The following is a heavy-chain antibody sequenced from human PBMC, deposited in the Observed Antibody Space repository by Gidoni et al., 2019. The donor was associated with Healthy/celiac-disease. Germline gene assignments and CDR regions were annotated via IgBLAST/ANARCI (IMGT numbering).Heavy chain of an antibody. D-gene: IGHD3-10*01. J-gene: IGHJ6*03. CDR3: TRRMYYGSGSYPKGDYMDV. Sequence: EVQLVESGGGLVQPGGSLKLSCAASGLTFSGSAMPWVRQASGKGLAWVCRIRSKANSYATAYAASVKGRFTIAREDSKNTAYLQMNSLKTEDTAVYYCTRRMYYGSGSYPKGDYMDVWGKGTTVTVSS. V-gene: IGHV3-73*01. CDR1: GLTFSGSA. CDR2: IRSKANSYAT.